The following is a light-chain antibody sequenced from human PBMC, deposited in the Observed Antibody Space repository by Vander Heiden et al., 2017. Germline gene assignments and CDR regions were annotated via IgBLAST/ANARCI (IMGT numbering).Light chain of an antibody. J-gene: IGKJ2*01. V-gene: IGKV3-20*01. CDR1: QSVSSSY. CDR2: GAS. CDR3: QQYGSSPYT. Sequence: ELVLTQSPGTPSLSPGERATLPCRASQSVSSSYLAWYQQKPGQAPRLLIYGASSRATGIPDRFSGSGSGTDFTLTISRLEPEDFAVYYCQQYGSSPYTFGQGTKLEIK.